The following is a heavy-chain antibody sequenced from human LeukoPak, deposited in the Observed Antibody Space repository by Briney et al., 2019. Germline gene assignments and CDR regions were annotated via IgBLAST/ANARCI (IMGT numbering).Heavy chain of an antibody. D-gene: IGHD6-6*01. CDR2: IKQDGSEK. Sequence: GGSLRLSCAASGFTFSSYWMSWVRQAPGKGLEWVANIKQDGSEKYYVDSVKGRFTISRDNAKNSLYLQMNSLRAEDTAGYYCARDPEYSSFIYPQGAYWGQGTLVTVSS. CDR3: ARDPEYSSFIYPQGAY. J-gene: IGHJ4*02. CDR1: GFTFSSYW. V-gene: IGHV3-7*01.